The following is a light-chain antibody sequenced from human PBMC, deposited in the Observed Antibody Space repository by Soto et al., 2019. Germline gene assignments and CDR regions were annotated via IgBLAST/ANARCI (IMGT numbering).Light chain of an antibody. CDR3: SSYTSSSTYVV. V-gene: IGLV2-14*01. Sequence: QSALTQPASVSGSPGQSITISCTGTSSDVGGYNYVSWYQQHPGIAPKPMIYDVSNRPSGVSNRFSGSKSGNTASLTISGLQAEDEADYYCSSYTSSSTYVVFGGGTKLTVL. CDR2: DVS. J-gene: IGLJ2*01. CDR1: SSDVGGYNY.